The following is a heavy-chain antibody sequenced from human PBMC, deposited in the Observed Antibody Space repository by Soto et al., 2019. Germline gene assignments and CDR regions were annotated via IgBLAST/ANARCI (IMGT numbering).Heavy chain of an antibody. Sequence: EVQLVESGGGLVQPGGSRTLSCAASGFTVSRNYMSWVRQAPGLGLEWVSLIWSGGSTYYADSVKGRFTISRDRSKNTLYLQMNSLRAEDTAVYYCARYDFLSGYYSYWGQGALVTVSS. CDR2: IWSGGST. D-gene: IGHD3-3*01. J-gene: IGHJ4*02. CDR3: ARYDFLSGYYSY. V-gene: IGHV3-66*01. CDR1: GFTVSRNY.